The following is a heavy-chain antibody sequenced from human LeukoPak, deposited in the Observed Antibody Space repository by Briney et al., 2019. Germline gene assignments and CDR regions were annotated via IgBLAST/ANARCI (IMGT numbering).Heavy chain of an antibody. V-gene: IGHV3-53*01. CDR3: ARDTRQCNYFDH. CDR2: IYSGGST. D-gene: IGHD4-11*01. CDR1: GFTFSSYS. J-gene: IGHJ4*02. Sequence: GGSLRLSCAASGFTFSSYSMNWVRQAPGKGLEWVSVIYSGGSTYYADSVKGRFTISRDTSKNTLYLQVNSLRADDTAVYYCARDTRQCNYFDHWGQGTLVTVSS.